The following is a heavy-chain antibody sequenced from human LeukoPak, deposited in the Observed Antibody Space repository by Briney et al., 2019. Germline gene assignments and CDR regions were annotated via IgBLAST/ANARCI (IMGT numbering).Heavy chain of an antibody. J-gene: IGHJ6*03. CDR3: ARGFSEVGIFGVNYYYCYMDV. D-gene: IGHD3-3*01. Sequence: SVKVSCKASGGTFSSYAISWVRQAPGQGLEWMGGIIPIFGTANYAQKFQGRVTITTDESTSTAYMELSSLRSEDTAVYYCARGFSEVGIFGVNYYYCYMDVWGKGTTVTVSS. CDR2: IIPIFGTA. CDR1: GGTFSSYA. V-gene: IGHV1-69*05.